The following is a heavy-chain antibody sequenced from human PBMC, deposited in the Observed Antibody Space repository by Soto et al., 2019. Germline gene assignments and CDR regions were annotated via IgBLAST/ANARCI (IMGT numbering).Heavy chain of an antibody. V-gene: IGHV1-69*13. D-gene: IGHD5-12*01. Sequence: GASVKVSCKASGGAFNNFAISWVRQAPGQGLEWMGAIIPFFSSPNYSQKLQGRLTITADEATSTAYMELNSLRSDDTAVYYCARGDYRFNSGYGFSMDVWGQGTTVTVSS. J-gene: IGHJ6*02. CDR1: GGAFNNFA. CDR2: IIPFFSSP. CDR3: ARGDYRFNSGYGFSMDV.